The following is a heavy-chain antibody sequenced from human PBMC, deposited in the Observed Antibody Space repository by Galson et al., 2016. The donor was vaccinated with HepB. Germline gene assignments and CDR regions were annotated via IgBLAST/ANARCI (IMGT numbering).Heavy chain of an antibody. V-gene: IGHV1-46*01. CDR2: INPSGGST. Sequence: SVKVSCKASGYSFTNYYIHWLRRAPGEGLEWVGIINPSGGSTGYAQKFQGRVTLTRDTSTRTVSLELSSLTSGDTAIYYCARDQVVEDSSYNWLDPWGQGTLVVVSS. CDR1: GYSFTNYY. D-gene: IGHD2-15*01. J-gene: IGHJ5*02. CDR3: ARDQVVEDSSYNWLDP.